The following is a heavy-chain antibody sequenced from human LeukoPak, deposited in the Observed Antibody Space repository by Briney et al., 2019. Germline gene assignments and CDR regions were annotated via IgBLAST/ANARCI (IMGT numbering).Heavy chain of an antibody. J-gene: IGHJ4*02. CDR3: ATGWGPFDY. D-gene: IGHD3-16*01. V-gene: IGHV3-33*01. CDR1: GFTFNSYG. CDR2: IWYDGNNK. Sequence: GGSLRLSCAASGFTFNSYGIHWVRQAPGKGLEWVAVIWYDGNNKYYADSVKGRFTISRDSSKNTMYLQMNSLRAEDTAVYYCATGWGPFDYWGQGTLVTVSS.